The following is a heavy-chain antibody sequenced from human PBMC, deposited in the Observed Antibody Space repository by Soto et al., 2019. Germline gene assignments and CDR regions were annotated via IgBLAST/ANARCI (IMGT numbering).Heavy chain of an antibody. J-gene: IGHJ4*02. V-gene: IGHV2-5*02. D-gene: IGHD3-10*01. CDR2: IYWDDDK. CDR1: GFSLSASGLG. Sequence: SGPTLVNPTQTLTLTCTFSGFSLSASGLGVGWVRQPPGKALEWLALIYWDDDKRYSPSLKSRLTITKDTSKNQVVLTMTNMDPVDTATYYCARRQGFGEFKYWGQGTLVTVSS. CDR3: ARRQGFGEFKY.